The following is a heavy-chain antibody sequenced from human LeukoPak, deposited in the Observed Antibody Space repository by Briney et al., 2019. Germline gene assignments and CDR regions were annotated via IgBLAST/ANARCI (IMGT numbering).Heavy chain of an antibody. Sequence: SETLSLTCTVSGGSISSSTYYWSWIRQPAGKGLEYIGRIYTSGSTNYNPSLKSRVTMSVDTSKNQFSLKLRSVTAADTAVYYCARPVPSRLGWFDPWGQGTLVTVSS. CDR2: IYTSGST. V-gene: IGHV4-61*02. D-gene: IGHD1-1*01. CDR3: ARPVPSRLGWFDP. J-gene: IGHJ5*02. CDR1: GGSISSSTYY.